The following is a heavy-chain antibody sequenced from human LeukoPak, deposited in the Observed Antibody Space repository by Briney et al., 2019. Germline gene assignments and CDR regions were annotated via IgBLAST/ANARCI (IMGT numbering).Heavy chain of an antibody. V-gene: IGHV1-2*02. J-gene: IGHJ4*02. CDR1: GYTFTGYY. D-gene: IGHD2-2*01. Sequence: GASVKVSCKASGYTFTGYYIHWVRQAPGQGLEWMGWINPNSGGTNYAQKFQGRVTMTRDTSISTAYMELSRLTSDDTAVYYCARDISGSCSSTSCYVVRGFEYWGQGTLVSVSS. CDR3: ARDISGSCSSTSCYVVRGFEY. CDR2: INPNSGGT.